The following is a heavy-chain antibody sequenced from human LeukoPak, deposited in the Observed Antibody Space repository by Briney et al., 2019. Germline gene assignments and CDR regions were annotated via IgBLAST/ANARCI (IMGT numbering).Heavy chain of an antibody. Sequence: GGSLRLSCAASGFTFRSYEMNWVRQAPGKGLEWVSYISSSGSTIYYADSVKGRFTISRDNAKNSLYLQMNSLRAEDTAVYYCARVDWFYYGMDVWGQGTTVTVSS. V-gene: IGHV3-48*03. CDR1: GFTFRSYE. J-gene: IGHJ6*02. CDR3: ARVDWFYYGMDV. D-gene: IGHD3/OR15-3a*01. CDR2: ISSSGSTI.